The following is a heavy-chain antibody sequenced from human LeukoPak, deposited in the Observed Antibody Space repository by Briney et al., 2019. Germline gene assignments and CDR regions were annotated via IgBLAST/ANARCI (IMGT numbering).Heavy chain of an antibody. Sequence: GGSLRLSCAASGFTFSSYGMHWVRQAPGKGLEWVAFIRYDGSNKYYADSVKGRFTISRDNSKNTLYLQMNSLRAEDTAVYYCAKELSMSTTPAGFDYWGQGTLVTVSS. D-gene: IGHD1-14*01. CDR2: IRYDGSNK. CDR1: GFTFSSYG. CDR3: AKELSMSTTPAGFDY. J-gene: IGHJ4*02. V-gene: IGHV3-30*02.